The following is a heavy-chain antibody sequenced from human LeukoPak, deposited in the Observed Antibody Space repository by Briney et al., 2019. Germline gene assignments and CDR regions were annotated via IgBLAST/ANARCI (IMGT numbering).Heavy chain of an antibody. CDR2: LFYSGST. D-gene: IGHD2-21*01. V-gene: IGHV4-39*01. J-gene: IGHJ3*02. CDR3: ARRAYSVPYAFEI. Sequence: SETLSLTCTVSGGSISSSLDFWGRIRQPPGKGLEWIGTLFYSGSTKYNPSLKSRVNIYAVTSKSQFSLKMTSVTAAGTAVYYCARRAYSVPYAFEIWGQGTMVTVS. CDR1: GGSISSSLDF.